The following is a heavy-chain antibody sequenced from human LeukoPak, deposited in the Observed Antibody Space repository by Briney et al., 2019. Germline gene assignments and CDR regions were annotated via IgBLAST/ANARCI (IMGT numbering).Heavy chain of an antibody. J-gene: IGHJ5*02. Sequence: GGSLRLSCTVPGIPFSRYSMNWVRQAAGQGPEWVPSIHTTRSYIYYADSVKGGFTISRDNARNSLYLQMNTLRAEDTAVYSCARGADGVSSNSRGWFDPWGQGTLVTVSS. D-gene: IGHD2-8*01. CDR3: ARGADGVSSNSRGWFDP. V-gene: IGHV3-21*01. CDR2: IHTTRSYI. CDR1: GIPFSRYS.